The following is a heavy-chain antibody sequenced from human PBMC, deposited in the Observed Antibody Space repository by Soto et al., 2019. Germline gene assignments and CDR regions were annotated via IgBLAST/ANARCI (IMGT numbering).Heavy chain of an antibody. CDR2: ISGSGGST. Sequence: PGGSLRLSCAASGFTFSSYAMSWVRQAPGKGLEWVSAISGSGGSTYYADSVKGRFTISRDNSKNTLYLQMNSLRAEDTTVYYCAKARGDFYYYDMDVWGQGTTVTVSS. CDR1: GFTFSSYA. CDR3: AKARGDFYYYDMDV. J-gene: IGHJ6*02. V-gene: IGHV3-23*01.